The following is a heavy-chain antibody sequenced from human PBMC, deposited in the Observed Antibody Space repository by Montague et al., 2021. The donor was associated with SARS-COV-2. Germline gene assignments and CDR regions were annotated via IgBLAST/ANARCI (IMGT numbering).Heavy chain of an antibody. D-gene: IGHD3-22*01. CDR2: IYFSGST. CDR1: GVSISSYY. V-gene: IGHV4-59*08. CDR3: ARHGRFSVIVNTPRGAFDI. J-gene: IGHJ3*02. Sequence: SETLSLTCTVSGVSISSYYWSWIRQPPGKGLEWIGCIYFSGSTNYNPSLKSRVTISADTSKNQFSLKLSSVTAADTAVYYCARHGRFSVIVNTPRGAFDIWGQGTMVTVSS.